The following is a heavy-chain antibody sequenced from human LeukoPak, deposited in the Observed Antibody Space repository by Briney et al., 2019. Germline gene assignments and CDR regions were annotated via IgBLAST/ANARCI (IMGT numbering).Heavy chain of an antibody. V-gene: IGHV3-30*02. Sequence: PGGSLRLSCAASGFTFSSYGMHWVRQAPGKGLEWVAFIRYDGSNKYYADSVKGRFTISRDNSKNTLYLQMNSLRAEDTAVYYCAKDDQSCSSTSCYPPAPWFDPWGQGTLVTVSS. J-gene: IGHJ5*02. CDR1: GFTFSSYG. CDR3: AKDDQSCSSTSCYPPAPWFDP. D-gene: IGHD2-2*01. CDR2: IRYDGSNK.